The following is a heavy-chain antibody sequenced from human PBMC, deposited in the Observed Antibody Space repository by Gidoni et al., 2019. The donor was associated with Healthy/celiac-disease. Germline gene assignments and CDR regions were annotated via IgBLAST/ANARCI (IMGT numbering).Heavy chain of an antibody. CDR2: IYYSGGT. V-gene: IGHV4-59*01. CDR3: ARDKVVGDDWYFDL. D-gene: IGHD3-16*01. CDR1: GGSFSSSY. J-gene: IGHJ2*01. Sequence: QVQLQESGPGLVKPSETLSLTCTVSGGSFSSSYWSWIRQPPGKGLEWIGYIYYSGGTNFNPSLKSRVTISVDTSKNQFSLKLSSVTAADTAVYYCARDKVVGDDWYFDLWGRGTLVTVSS.